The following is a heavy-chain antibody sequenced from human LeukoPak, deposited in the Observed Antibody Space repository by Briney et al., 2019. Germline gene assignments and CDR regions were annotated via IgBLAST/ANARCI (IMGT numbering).Heavy chain of an antibody. CDR3: ARTLVGASSKDPDY. CDR1: GFTFSNHW. CDR2: INSDGSST. D-gene: IGHD1-26*01. V-gene: IGHV3-74*01. J-gene: IGHJ4*02. Sequence: PGGSLRLSCAASGFTFSNHWMHWVRPAPGKGLVWVSRINSDGSSTSYADSVKGRFTISRDNAKNTLYLQTNSLRAEDTAVYYCARTLVGASSKDPDYWGQGTLVTVSS.